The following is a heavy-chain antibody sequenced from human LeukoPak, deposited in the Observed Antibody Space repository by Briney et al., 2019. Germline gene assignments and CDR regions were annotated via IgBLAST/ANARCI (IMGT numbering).Heavy chain of an antibody. CDR1: GFTLRRNS. D-gene: IGHD6-19*01. CDR2: ISTSSIYI. CDR3: AIGASVVAGSDDAFDI. V-gene: IGHV3-21*01. Sequence: GGSLRLSCAASGFTLRRNSLNWVRQPPGKGLKWVSSISTSSIYIYYADSVKGRFTNSRDNAKNSLYLRMNSLRAEDTAVYYCAIGASVVAGSDDAFDIWGQGTMVTVSS. J-gene: IGHJ3*02.